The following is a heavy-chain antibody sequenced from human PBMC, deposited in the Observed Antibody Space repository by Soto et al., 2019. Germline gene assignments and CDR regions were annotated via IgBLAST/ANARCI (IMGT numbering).Heavy chain of an antibody. D-gene: IGHD2-2*01. Sequence: QVQLVQPGAEVKKPGSSVKASWKASGGTFSSYTISWVRQAPGQGLGWMGRIIPILGIANYAQKFQGRLTITADKSTSTAYMELSSLRSEDPAVYYCARGDCSSTSCYLDYYYYMDVWGKGTTVTVSS. V-gene: IGHV1-69*02. CDR2: IIPILGIA. CDR3: ARGDCSSTSCYLDYYYYMDV. CDR1: GGTFSSYT. J-gene: IGHJ6*03.